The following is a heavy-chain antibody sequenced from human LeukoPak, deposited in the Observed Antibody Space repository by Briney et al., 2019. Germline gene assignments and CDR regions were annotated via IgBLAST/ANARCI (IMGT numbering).Heavy chain of an antibody. V-gene: IGHV3-53*01. D-gene: IGHD6-13*01. CDR3: ARVTGYSSSWFDY. CDR2: IYSGGST. J-gene: IGHJ4*02. Sequence: PGGSLRLSCAASGFTVSSNYMSWVRQAPGKGLEWVSVIYSGGSTYYADSVKGRFTISRHNSKNTLYLQMNSLRAEDTAVYYCARVTGYSSSWFDYWGQGTLVTVSS. CDR1: GFTVSSNY.